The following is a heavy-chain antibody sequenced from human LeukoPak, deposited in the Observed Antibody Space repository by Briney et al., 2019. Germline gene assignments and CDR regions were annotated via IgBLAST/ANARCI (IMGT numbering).Heavy chain of an antibody. CDR1: GFTFTSYS. J-gene: IGHJ3*02. CDR2: ISGGGGST. CDR3: ARGPGDFDASEI. V-gene: IGHV3-21*01. D-gene: IGHD1-14*01. Sequence: PGGSLRLSCAASGFTFTSYSMNWVRQAPGKGLEWVSTISGGGGSTYYADSVKGRFTISRDNAKKSLCLQMNSLRAEDTALYYCARGPGDFDASEIWGQGTMVTVSS.